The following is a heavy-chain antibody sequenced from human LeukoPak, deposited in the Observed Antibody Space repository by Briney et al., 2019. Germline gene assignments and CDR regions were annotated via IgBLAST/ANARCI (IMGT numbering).Heavy chain of an antibody. V-gene: IGHV4-30-2*01. J-gene: IGHJ3*02. CDR2: IYHSGST. Sequence: SETLSLTCTVSGGSISSGGYYWSWIRQPPGKGLEWIGYIYHSGSTYYNPSLKSRVTISVDRSKNQFSLKLSSVTAADTAMYYCARDDCSSTSCYTGGAFDIWGQGTMVTVSS. CDR3: ARDDCSSTSCYTGGAFDI. D-gene: IGHD2-2*02. CDR1: GGSISSGGYY.